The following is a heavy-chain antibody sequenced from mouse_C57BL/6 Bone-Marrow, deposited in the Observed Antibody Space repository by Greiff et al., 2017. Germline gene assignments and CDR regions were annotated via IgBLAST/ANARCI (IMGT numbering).Heavy chain of an antibody. J-gene: IGHJ4*01. CDR1: GYTFTSYW. Sequence: QVQLQQPGAELVRPGSSVKLSCKASGYTFTSYWMHWVKQRPIQGLEWIGNIDPSDSETHYNQKFKDKATLTVDTSSSTAYMQLSSLTSEDSAVYYCARGGAAQAPYAMDYWGQGTSVTVSS. CDR2: IDPSDSET. D-gene: IGHD3-2*02. V-gene: IGHV1-52*01. CDR3: ARGGAAQAPYAMDY.